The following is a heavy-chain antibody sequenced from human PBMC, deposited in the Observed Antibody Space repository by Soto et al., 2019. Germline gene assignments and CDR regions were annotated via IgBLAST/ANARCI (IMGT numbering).Heavy chain of an antibody. V-gene: IGHV3-23*01. CDR2: ITGSGDST. CDR3: ANRNEYASGDYYQFYLDY. Sequence: EVQLLESGGGLVQPGGSLRVSCAASGFTFSSYAMSWVRQAPGKGLEWVSGITGSGDSTYYPDYVKGRFTISRDNTKNTLFLQMQSLRAEDTAVYDCANRNEYASGDYYQFYLDYWGRGTLVTVSS. CDR1: GFTFSSYA. J-gene: IGHJ4*02. D-gene: IGHD3-22*01.